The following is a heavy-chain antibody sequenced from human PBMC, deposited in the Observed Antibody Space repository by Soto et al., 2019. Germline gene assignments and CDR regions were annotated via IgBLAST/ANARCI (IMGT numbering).Heavy chain of an antibody. CDR3: ARTYYDILTGSSPMRWFDP. D-gene: IGHD3-9*01. V-gene: IGHV1-69*02. CDR2: IIPNPGIA. CDR1: GGTFSRIS. J-gene: IGHJ5*02. Sequence: QVQLVQSGAEVRKPGSSVKVSCKASGGTFSRISISWVRQAPGQGLEWMGRIIPNPGIANYAQQFQGRVTMTVDKSTSTAYMELSSLTSEDTAVYYCARTYYDILTGSSPMRWFDPWGQGTLVTVSS.